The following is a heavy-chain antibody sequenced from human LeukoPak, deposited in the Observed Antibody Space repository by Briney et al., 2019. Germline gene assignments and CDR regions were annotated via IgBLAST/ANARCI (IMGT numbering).Heavy chain of an antibody. J-gene: IGHJ3*02. Sequence: GESLKISCKGSGYRFTSYWIGWVRQMPGKGLEWMGIIYPGDSDTRYSPSFQGQVTISADKSISTAYLQWSSLKASDTAMYYCARDLNRQSYYYDSSGYWAFDIWGQGTMVTVSS. CDR1: GYRFTSYW. D-gene: IGHD3-22*01. V-gene: IGHV5-51*01. CDR3: ARDLNRQSYYYDSSGYWAFDI. CDR2: IYPGDSDT.